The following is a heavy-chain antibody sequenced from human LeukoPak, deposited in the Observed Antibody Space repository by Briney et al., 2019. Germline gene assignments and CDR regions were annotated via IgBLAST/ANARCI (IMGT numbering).Heavy chain of an antibody. CDR2: FYSSGST. Sequence: SQTLSLTCTVSGASVSSGSHYWSWIRQPPGKGLEWIAFFYSSGSTNYSPSLMSRVTISLDTSKNQFSLKLSSVTAADTAIYYCARGGHDFGDYVDYYYYAMDVWGQGTTVTVSS. J-gene: IGHJ6*02. V-gene: IGHV4-61*01. CDR3: ARGGHDFGDYVDYYYYAMDV. CDR1: GASVSSGSHY. D-gene: IGHD4-17*01.